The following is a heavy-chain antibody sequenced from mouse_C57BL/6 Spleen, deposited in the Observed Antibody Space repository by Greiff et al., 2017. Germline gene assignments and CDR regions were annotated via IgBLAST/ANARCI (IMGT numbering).Heavy chain of an antibody. CDR2: IRLKSDNYAT. J-gene: IGHJ4*01. D-gene: IGHD1-1*01. V-gene: IGHV6-3*01. Sequence: EVKVEESGGGLVQPGGSMKLSCVASGFTFSNYWMNWVRQSPEKGLEWVAQIRLKSDNYATHYAESVKGRFTISRDDSKSSVYLQMNNLRAEDTGIDYCTDCSYEYYAMDYWGQGTSVTVSS. CDR3: TDCSYEYYAMDY. CDR1: GFTFSNYW.